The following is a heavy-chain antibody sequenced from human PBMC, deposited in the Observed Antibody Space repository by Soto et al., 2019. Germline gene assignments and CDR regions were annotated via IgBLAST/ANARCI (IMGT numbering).Heavy chain of an antibody. CDR2: ISWDGEK. CDR3: AHRRGDLLTSHSYFDY. V-gene: IGHV2-5*02. J-gene: IGHJ4*02. CDR1: GFSLNTRGVG. D-gene: IGHD3-9*01. Sequence: QITLKESGPTLVKPTQTLTLTCTFSGFSLNTRGVGVGRIRQPPGKALEWLALISWDGEKRYSPSLKSRLTITKDTSENQVVRTTTNMDPVDTATYYCAHRRGDLLTSHSYFDYWGQGTLVTVSS.